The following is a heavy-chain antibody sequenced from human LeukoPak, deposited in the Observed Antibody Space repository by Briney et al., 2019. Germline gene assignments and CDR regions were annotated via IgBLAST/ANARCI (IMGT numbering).Heavy chain of an antibody. CDR3: ARGIYCSGGSCYPTTDY. D-gene: IGHD2-15*01. CDR1: GYTFTSYD. Sequence: ASVKVSCKASGYTFTSYDINWVRQATGQGLEWMGWMNPNSGNTGYAQKFQGRVTMTRNTSISTAYMELSSLRSEDTAVYYCARGIYCSGGSCYPTTDYWGQGTLVTVSS. CDR2: MNPNSGNT. V-gene: IGHV1-8*01. J-gene: IGHJ4*02.